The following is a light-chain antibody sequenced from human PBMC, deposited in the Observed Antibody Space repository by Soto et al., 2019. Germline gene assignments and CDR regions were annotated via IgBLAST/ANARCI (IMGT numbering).Light chain of an antibody. Sequence: QSVLTQPHSVSGSPGQSVTISCTGTSSDVGGYSYVSWYQQHPGKAPQLIIYDDTERPSGVPDRFSGSKSGNTASLTISGLQAEDEADYYCCSYTGSYSYVFGIGTKVTVL. J-gene: IGLJ1*01. CDR2: DDT. CDR1: SSDVGGYSY. V-gene: IGLV2-11*01. CDR3: CSYTGSYSYV.